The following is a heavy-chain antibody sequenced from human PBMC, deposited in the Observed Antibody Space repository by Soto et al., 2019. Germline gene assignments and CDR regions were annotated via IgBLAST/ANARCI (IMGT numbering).Heavy chain of an antibody. J-gene: IGHJ4*02. CDR2: ISSSGSAI. Sequence: GSLRLSCAASGFTFSSYEMNWVRQAPGKGLEWVSYISSSGSAIYYADSVKGRFTFSRDNGKNSLSLQMNSLRAEDTAVYYCARGGGSGWSPNFGWGQGMLVTVSS. D-gene: IGHD6-19*01. V-gene: IGHV3-48*03. CDR1: GFTFSSYE. CDR3: ARGGGSGWSPNFG.